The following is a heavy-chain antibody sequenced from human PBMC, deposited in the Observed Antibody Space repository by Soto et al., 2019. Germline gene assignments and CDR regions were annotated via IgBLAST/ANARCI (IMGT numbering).Heavy chain of an antibody. J-gene: IGHJ4*02. CDR1: GYKFTDYW. CDR3: ARHDCSSTSCYPGDY. Sequence: PGESLKISCEASGYKFTDYWIAWVRQMPGKGLEWMAIISPTDSETRYSPSFRGQVTLSAEKSITTAYLQWSSLKTSDTAIYYWARHDCSSTSCYPGDYWGQGTLVTVSS. V-gene: IGHV5-51*01. D-gene: IGHD2-2*01. CDR2: ISPTDSET.